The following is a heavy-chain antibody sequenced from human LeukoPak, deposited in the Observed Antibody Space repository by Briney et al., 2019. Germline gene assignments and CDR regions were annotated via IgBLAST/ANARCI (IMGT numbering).Heavy chain of an antibody. V-gene: IGHV3-23*01. D-gene: IGHD2-15*01. CDR3: AKDICSGGSCYELDY. J-gene: IGHJ4*02. CDR2: ITGSGVST. CDR1: GFTFSSYA. Sequence: PGGSLRLSCAASGFTFSSYAMSWLRQAPGKGLEWVSSITGSGVSTYYADSVKGHFTISRDNSKNTLYLQMNSLRAEDTAVYYCAKDICSGGSCYELDYWGQGTLVTVSS.